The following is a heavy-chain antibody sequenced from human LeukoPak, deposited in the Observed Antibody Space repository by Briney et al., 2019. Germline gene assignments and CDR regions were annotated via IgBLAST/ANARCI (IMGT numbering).Heavy chain of an antibody. CDR3: ARDPQVSSYYYHGMDV. Sequence: GRSLRLSCAASGFTFSSYGMHWVRQAPGKGLEWVAVISYDGSNKYYADSVKGRFTISRDNSKNTLYLQMNSVTAEDTAVYYCARDPQVSSYYYHGMDVWGQGTTVTVSS. V-gene: IGHV3-30*03. CDR2: ISYDGSNK. D-gene: IGHD1-26*01. J-gene: IGHJ6*02. CDR1: GFTFSSYG.